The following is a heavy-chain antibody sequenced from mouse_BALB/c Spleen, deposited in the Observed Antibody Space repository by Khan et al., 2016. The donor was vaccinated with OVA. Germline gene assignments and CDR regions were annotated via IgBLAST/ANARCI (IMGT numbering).Heavy chain of an antibody. CDR3: ARSYWYFDV. V-gene: IGHV9-1*02. J-gene: IGHJ1*01. CDR2: INTYTGEP. CDR1: GYTFTNHG. Sequence: QIQLVQSGPEPKKPGETVKISCKASGYTFTNHGMNWVKQAPGKGLKWMGWINTYTGEPTYADDFKGRFAFSLDTSASTAYLQINNLKNDDMATYFCARSYWYFDVWGAGTTVTVSS.